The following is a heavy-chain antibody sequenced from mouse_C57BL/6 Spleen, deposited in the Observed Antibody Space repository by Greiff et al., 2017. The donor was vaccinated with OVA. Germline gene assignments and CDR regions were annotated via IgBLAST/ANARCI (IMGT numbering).Heavy chain of an antibody. Sequence: EVQVVESEGGLVQPGSSMKLSCTASGFTFSDYYMAWVRQVPEKGLEWVANINYDGSSTYYLDSLKSRFIISRDNAKNILYLQMSSLKSEDTATYYCARGYGSSSAWFAYWGQGTLVTVSA. D-gene: IGHD1-1*01. CDR1: GFTFSDYY. J-gene: IGHJ3*01. CDR2: INYDGSST. CDR3: ARGYGSSSAWFAY. V-gene: IGHV5-16*01.